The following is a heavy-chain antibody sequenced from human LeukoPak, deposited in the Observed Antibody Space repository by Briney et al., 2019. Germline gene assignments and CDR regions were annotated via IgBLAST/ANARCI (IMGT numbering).Heavy chain of an antibody. D-gene: IGHD4-17*01. V-gene: IGHV3-48*01. CDR1: GFTFSSYS. Sequence: GGSLRLSCAASGFTFSSYSMNWVRQAPGKGLEWVSYISSSGSTKYYADSVKGRFTISRDNARNSLYLQMNSLRAEDTAVYYCAKDSELYYGDPQRYGMDVWGQGTTVTVSS. CDR3: AKDSELYYGDPQRYGMDV. J-gene: IGHJ6*02. CDR2: ISSSGSTK.